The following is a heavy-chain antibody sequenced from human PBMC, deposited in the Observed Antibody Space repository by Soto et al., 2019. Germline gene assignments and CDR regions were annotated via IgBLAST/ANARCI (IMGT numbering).Heavy chain of an antibody. V-gene: IGHV3-23*01. CDR1: GCVLSSYA. Sequence: PGGSPSLSCAASGCVLSSYAMSWVRQAPGKGREWVSAISGSGGSTYYADSVKGRFTISRDNSKNTLCLQMNSLRAEDTAVYYCAKYGANYDFWSDINNWFDPWGQGTLVTVSS. CDR3: AKYGANYDFWSDINNWFDP. J-gene: IGHJ5*02. D-gene: IGHD3-3*01. CDR2: ISGSGGST.